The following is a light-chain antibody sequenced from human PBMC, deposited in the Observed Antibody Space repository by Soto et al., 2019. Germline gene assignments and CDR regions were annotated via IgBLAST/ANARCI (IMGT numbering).Light chain of an antibody. V-gene: IGLV1-44*01. CDR3: AAWDDSLNAYV. CDR2: GNH. J-gene: IGLJ1*01. CDR1: SSNIMSNT. Sequence: QSVLTQPPSASGTPGQRVTISCSGSSSNIMSNTVNWYQVLPGTAPKVLIQGNHQLPSGVPARFSGSKSGTSASLAISGLQSEDEADYYCAAWDDSLNAYVFGTGTKLTVL.